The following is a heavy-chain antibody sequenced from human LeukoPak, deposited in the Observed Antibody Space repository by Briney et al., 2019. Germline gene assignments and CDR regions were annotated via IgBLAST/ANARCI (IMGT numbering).Heavy chain of an antibody. V-gene: IGHV4-4*07. Sequence: PSETLSLTCTVSGGSISSYYWSWIRQPAGKGLEWIGRIYTSGSTNYNPSLKSRVTMSVDTSKNQFSLKLSSVTAADTAVYYCARAPDLNIVVVPAALAGFDPWGQGTLVTVSS. CDR3: ARAPDLNIVVVPAALAGFDP. D-gene: IGHD2-2*01. J-gene: IGHJ5*02. CDR1: GGSISSYY. CDR2: IYTSGST.